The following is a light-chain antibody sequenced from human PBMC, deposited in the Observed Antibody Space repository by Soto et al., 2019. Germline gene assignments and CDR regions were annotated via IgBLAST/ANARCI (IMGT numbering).Light chain of an antibody. V-gene: IGLV2-8*01. Sequence: QSVLTQPPSASGSPGQSVTISCAGTSNDVGGYDWVSWYQQHPGKAPKLMIYEVTKRPSGVPDRFSGSKSGNTASLTVSGLRTEDEADYYCTSYADNNNYVFGTGTKLTVL. CDR2: EVT. CDR1: SNDVGGYDW. CDR3: TSYADNNNYV. J-gene: IGLJ1*01.